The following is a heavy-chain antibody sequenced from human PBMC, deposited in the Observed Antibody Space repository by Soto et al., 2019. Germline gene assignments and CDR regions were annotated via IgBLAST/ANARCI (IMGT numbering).Heavy chain of an antibody. J-gene: IGHJ4*02. Sequence: GGSLRLSCAASGFTFSSYAMSWVRQAPGKGLEWVSAISGSGGSTYYADSVKGRFTISRDNSKNTLYLQMNSLRAEDTAVYYCAKEANGDYAVGPRYFDYWGQGTLVTVSS. CDR2: ISGSGGST. CDR1: GFTFSSYA. V-gene: IGHV3-23*01. CDR3: AKEANGDYAVGPRYFDY. D-gene: IGHD4-17*01.